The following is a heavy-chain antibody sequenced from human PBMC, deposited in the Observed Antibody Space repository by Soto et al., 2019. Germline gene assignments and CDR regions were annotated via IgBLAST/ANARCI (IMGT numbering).Heavy chain of an antibody. J-gene: IGHJ4*02. CDR2: IYYSGST. CDR3: ARDHWGGFDY. V-gene: IGHV4-61*01. Sequence: QVQLQESGPGLVKPSETLSLTCTVSGGSVSSGSYYWSWIRQPPGKGLEWIGYIYYSGSTNYNPSLKSRVTISVDTSKNQFSLKLSSVTAADTAVYYCARDHWGGFDYSGQGTLVTVSS. CDR1: GGSVSSGSYY. D-gene: IGHD7-27*01.